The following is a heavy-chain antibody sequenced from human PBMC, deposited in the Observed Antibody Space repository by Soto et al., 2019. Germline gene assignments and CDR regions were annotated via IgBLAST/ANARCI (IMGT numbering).Heavy chain of an antibody. CDR3: ARGRDYYYDSSGYLVAFDI. J-gene: IGHJ3*02. CDR1: EFTFISHS. V-gene: IGHV3-21*01. Sequence: TGGSLRLSYAASEFTFISHSINWIIKAQGKGLEWVSSISSSSSYIYYADSVKGRFTISRDNAKNSLYLQMNSLRAEDTAVYYCARGRDYYYDSSGYLVAFDIWGQGTMVTVSS. D-gene: IGHD3-22*01. CDR2: ISSSSSYI.